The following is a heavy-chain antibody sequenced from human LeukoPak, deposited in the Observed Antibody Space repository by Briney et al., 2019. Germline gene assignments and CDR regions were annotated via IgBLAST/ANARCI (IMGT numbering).Heavy chain of an antibody. CDR3: AKDHLGFPANYFDY. Sequence: GGSLRLSCAASGFTFSSYAMSWVRQAPGKGLEWVSAISGSGGSTYYADSVKGRFTISRDNSKNTLDLQMNSLRAEDTAVYYCAKDHLGFPANYFDYWGQGTLVTVSS. J-gene: IGHJ4*02. CDR2: ISGSGGST. D-gene: IGHD3-10*01. V-gene: IGHV3-23*01. CDR1: GFTFSSYA.